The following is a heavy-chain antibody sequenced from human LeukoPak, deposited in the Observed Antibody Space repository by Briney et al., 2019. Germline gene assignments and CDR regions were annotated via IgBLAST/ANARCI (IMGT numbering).Heavy chain of an antibody. CDR3: AREGPWSTKQWLASYYYYGMDV. D-gene: IGHD6-19*01. J-gene: IGHJ6*02. Sequence: GGSLRLSCAASGFTFSSYSMNWVRQAPGKGLEWVSYISSSSSTIYYADSVKGRFTISRDNAKNSLYLQMNSLRAGDTAVYYCAREGPWSTKQWLASYYYYGMDVWGQGTTVTVSS. CDR2: ISSSSSTI. V-gene: IGHV3-48*04. CDR1: GFTFSSYS.